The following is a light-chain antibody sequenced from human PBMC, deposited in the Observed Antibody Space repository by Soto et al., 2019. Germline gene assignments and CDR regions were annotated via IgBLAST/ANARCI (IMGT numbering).Light chain of an antibody. J-gene: IGKJ2*01. CDR1: QSLVYSDGTTY. Sequence: DVVMTHSPLSLPVTLGQPASISCSSSQSLVYSDGTTYLSWFQQRPGESPRRLIYKVSSRASGVLDRFSGSGSVTDFTLKISRVEAEDVGVYCCLQGTHWPNTFGQGTKLEIK. V-gene: IGKV2-30*01. CDR3: LQGTHWPNT. CDR2: KVS.